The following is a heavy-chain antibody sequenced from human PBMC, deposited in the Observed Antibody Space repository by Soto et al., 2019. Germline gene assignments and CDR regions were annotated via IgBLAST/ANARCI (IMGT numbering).Heavy chain of an antibody. Sequence: PGGSLRRSLAASGFTFNNYDMHWVRQAPGKGLEWVTVISYDGSNKYYADSVKGRFTISRDNSKNTRYLQMNSLRPDDTAVYYCATDSSQLPSYFGFRGHRTLFTACS. CDR2: ISYDGSNK. CDR3: ATDSSQLPSYFGF. CDR1: GFTFNNYD. D-gene: IGHD2-2*01. J-gene: IGHJ4*01. V-gene: IGHV3-30*03.